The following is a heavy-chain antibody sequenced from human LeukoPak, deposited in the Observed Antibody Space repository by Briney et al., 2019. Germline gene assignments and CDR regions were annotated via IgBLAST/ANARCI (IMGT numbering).Heavy chain of an antibody. V-gene: IGHV4-30-4*08. CDR2: IYFSAHT. CDR1: GASLNSGVYY. Sequence: PSQTLSLTCTVPGASLNSGVYYSPSLRQPPGKGLECLGYIYFSAHTYYNPSLKSRSLMSLDTSKNQFSLEVRSVTAADTAVYYCASKYCTSTSCYETFDRWGQGTLVTVSS. CDR3: ASKYCTSTSCYETFDR. D-gene: IGHD2-2*01. J-gene: IGHJ4*02.